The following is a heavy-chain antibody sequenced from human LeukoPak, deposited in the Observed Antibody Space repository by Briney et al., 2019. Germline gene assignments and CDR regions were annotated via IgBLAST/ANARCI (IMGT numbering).Heavy chain of an antibody. Sequence: ASVKVSCKASGYTFTGYYMHWVRQAPGQGLEWMGWINPNSGGTNYAQKFQGRVTMTRDTSISTAYMELSRLRSDDTAVYYCARDKAAAGRGSFDYWGQGTLVTVSS. J-gene: IGHJ4*02. CDR1: GYTFTGYY. V-gene: IGHV1-2*02. CDR3: ARDKAAAGRGSFDY. CDR2: INPNSGGT. D-gene: IGHD6-13*01.